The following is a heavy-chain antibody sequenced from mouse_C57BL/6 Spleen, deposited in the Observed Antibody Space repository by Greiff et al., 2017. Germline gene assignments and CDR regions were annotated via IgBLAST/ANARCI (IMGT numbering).Heavy chain of an antibody. Sequence: EVKVVESGGGLVKPGGSLKLSCAASGFTFSSYAMSWVRQTPEKRLEWVATISDGGSYTYYPDNVKGRFTISRDNAKNNLYLQMSHLKSEDTAMYYGARDFNYYGSTYAMDYWGQGTSVTVSS. CDR1: GFTFSSYA. D-gene: IGHD1-1*01. CDR2: ISDGGSYT. V-gene: IGHV5-4*01. CDR3: ARDFNYYGSTYAMDY. J-gene: IGHJ4*01.